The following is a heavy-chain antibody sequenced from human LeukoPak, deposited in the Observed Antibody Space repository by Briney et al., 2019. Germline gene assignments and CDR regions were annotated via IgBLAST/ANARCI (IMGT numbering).Heavy chain of an antibody. J-gene: IGHJ4*02. Sequence: PGRSLRLSCAASGFTFSSDSMNWVRQAPGKGLEWVSYISSSSSTIYYADSVKGRFTISRDNAKNSLYLQMNSLTSEDTAVYYCAKADCSSTGCYTLDFWGQGTLVTVSS. CDR1: GFTFSSDS. D-gene: IGHD2-2*02. V-gene: IGHV3-48*04. CDR2: ISSSSSTI. CDR3: AKADCSSTGCYTLDF.